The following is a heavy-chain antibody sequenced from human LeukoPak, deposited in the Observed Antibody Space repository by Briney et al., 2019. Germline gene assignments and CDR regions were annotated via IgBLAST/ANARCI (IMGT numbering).Heavy chain of an antibody. CDR3: ANPGRFGPPFDY. CDR1: GFTFSSYG. Sequence: GGSLRLSCAASGFTFSSYGMSWVRQAPGKGLEWVSSIRGDGSGTFYADSVKGRFTISRDNSKNTLYLQMNSLRVEDTALYYCANPGRFGPPFDYWGQGALVTVSS. J-gene: IGHJ4*02. CDR2: IRGDGSGT. V-gene: IGHV3-23*01. D-gene: IGHD3-10*01.